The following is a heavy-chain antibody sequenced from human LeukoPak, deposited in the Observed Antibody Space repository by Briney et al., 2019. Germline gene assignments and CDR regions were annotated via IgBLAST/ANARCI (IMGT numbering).Heavy chain of an antibody. CDR1: GFTFSSHA. CDR3: AKVTTYYYGLGSYPDV. CDR2: ISAGGSGT. J-gene: IGHJ6*02. Sequence: GGSLGLSCAASGFTFSSHAMSWVRQAPGKGLDWVSAISAGGSGTYYADSVKGRFTISRDNSKNTLYLQMNSLRADDTAVYYCAKVTTYYYGLGSYPDVWGQGTTVTVSS. V-gene: IGHV3-23*01. D-gene: IGHD3-10*01.